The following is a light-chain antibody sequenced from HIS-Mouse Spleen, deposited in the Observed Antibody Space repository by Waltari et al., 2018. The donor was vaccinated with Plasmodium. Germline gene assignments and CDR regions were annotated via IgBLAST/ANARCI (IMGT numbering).Light chain of an antibody. CDR3: CSYAGSYTLV. CDR2: DVS. Sequence: QSALTQPRSVSGSPGQSVTLPCPGTSSDFGGYTYVSWYQQPPGKAPKLMIYDVSKRPSGVPDRFSGSKSGNTASLTISGLQAEDEADYYCCSYAGSYTLVFGGGTKLTVL. V-gene: IGLV2-11*01. J-gene: IGLJ2*01. CDR1: SSDFGGYTY.